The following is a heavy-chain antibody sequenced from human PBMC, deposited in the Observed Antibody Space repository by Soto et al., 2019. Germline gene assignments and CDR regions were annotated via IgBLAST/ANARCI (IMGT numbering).Heavy chain of an antibody. V-gene: IGHV4-59*01. Sequence: PSETLSLTCTVSGGSISSYYWSWIRQPPGKGPEWIGYIYYSGSTNYNPSLKSRVTISVDTSKNQFSLKLSSVTAADTAVYYCASEAYSSSWSYFDYWGQGTLVTVSS. J-gene: IGHJ4*02. D-gene: IGHD6-13*01. CDR2: IYYSGST. CDR3: ASEAYSSSWSYFDY. CDR1: GGSISSYY.